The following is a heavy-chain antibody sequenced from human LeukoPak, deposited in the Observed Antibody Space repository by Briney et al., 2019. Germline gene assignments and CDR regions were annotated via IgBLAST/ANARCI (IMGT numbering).Heavy chain of an antibody. CDR2: ISGGTT. CDR1: GFTFGDYL. D-gene: IGHD5-12*01. V-gene: IGHV3-49*03. CDR3: SRGSGCLSVY. Sequence: GRSLRLSCTASGFTFGDYLMSWFRQAPGKGLEWIGFISGGTTEYAASVKGRFTISRDDSTSIAYLQMNSLTTEDTAVYYCSRGSGCLSVYWGQGTLVTVSS. J-gene: IGHJ4*02.